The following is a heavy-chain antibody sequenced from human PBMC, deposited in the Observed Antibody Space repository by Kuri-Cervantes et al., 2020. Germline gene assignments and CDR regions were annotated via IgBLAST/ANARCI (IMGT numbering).Heavy chain of an antibody. Sequence: GALKISCAASGFTFSSYAMSWVRQAPGKGLEWVSAISGSGGSTYYADSVKGRFTISRDNSKNTLYLQMNSLRAENTAVYYCAKGWGYITMVVPFDYWGQGTLVTVSS. V-gene: IGHV3-23*01. CDR1: GFTFSSYA. CDR2: ISGSGGST. D-gene: IGHD3-22*01. CDR3: AKGWGYITMVVPFDY. J-gene: IGHJ4*02.